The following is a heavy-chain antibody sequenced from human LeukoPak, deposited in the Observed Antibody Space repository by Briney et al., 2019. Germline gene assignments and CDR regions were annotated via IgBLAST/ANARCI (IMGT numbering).Heavy chain of an antibody. CDR1: GFTFSDYY. CDR2: ISSSSSYT. J-gene: IGHJ4*02. CDR3: ARALETGYSSSWYSLTFDY. Sequence: GGSLRLSCAASGFTFSDYYMSWIRQAPGKALEWVSYISSSSSYTNYADSVKGRFTISRDNAKNSLYLQMNSLRAEDTAVYYCARALETGYSSSWYSLTFDYWGQGTLVTVSS. D-gene: IGHD6-13*01. V-gene: IGHV3-11*06.